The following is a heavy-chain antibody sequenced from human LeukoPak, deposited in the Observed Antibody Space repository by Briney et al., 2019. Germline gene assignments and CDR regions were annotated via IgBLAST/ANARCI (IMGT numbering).Heavy chain of an antibody. Sequence: PSGTLSLTCTVSGGSISSGGYYWSWIRQHPGKGLEWIGYIYYSGSTYYNPSLKSRVTISVDTSKNQFSLKLSSVTAADNAVYYCERTYYDILTGYYHPPAYWGQGTLATVS. J-gene: IGHJ4*02. CDR3: ERTYYDILTGYYHPPAY. CDR2: IYYSGST. CDR1: GGSISSGGYY. V-gene: IGHV4-31*03. D-gene: IGHD3-9*01.